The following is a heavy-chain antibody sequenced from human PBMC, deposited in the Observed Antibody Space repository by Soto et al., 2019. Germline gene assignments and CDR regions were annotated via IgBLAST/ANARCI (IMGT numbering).Heavy chain of an antibody. J-gene: IGHJ4*02. Sequence: EVQLVESGGGLVQPGGSLRLSCAASGFTFNNYWMSWIRQAPGRGLEWVANIKQDGNEKYYVDSVKGRFNISRDNAKNSLYLQMNGLGAEDTTVYYCARDTVADWGQGTLVTVSS. CDR3: ARDTVAD. V-gene: IGHV3-7*05. D-gene: IGHD6-19*01. CDR2: IKQDGNEK. CDR1: GFTFNNYW.